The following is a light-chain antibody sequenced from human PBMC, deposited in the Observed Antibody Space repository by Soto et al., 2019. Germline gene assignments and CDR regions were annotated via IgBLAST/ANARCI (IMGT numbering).Light chain of an antibody. CDR1: RSNIGRNP. CDR3: AAWDDSLYGTV. J-gene: IGLJ2*01. V-gene: IGLV1-44*01. CDR2: RNN. Sequence: QSVLTQPPSASGTPGQRSNISCSGGRSNIGRNPVNWYQQLPGMAPKLLIYRNNERPSGVPDRFSGSKSGTSASLAISGLQSEDEADYYWAAWDDSLYGTVFGGGTKLTVL.